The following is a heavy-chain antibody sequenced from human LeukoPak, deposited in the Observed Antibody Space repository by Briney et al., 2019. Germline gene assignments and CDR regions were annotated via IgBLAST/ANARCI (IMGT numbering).Heavy chain of an antibody. Sequence: LGSSVKVSCKASGGTFSSYAISWVRQAPGQGLEWMGRIIPILGIANYAQKFQGRVTITADKSTSTAYMELSSLRSEDTAVYYCARSEGGYSHFDYWGQGTLVTVSS. D-gene: IGHD5-18*01. V-gene: IGHV1-69*04. J-gene: IGHJ4*02. CDR3: ARSEGGYSHFDY. CDR1: GGTFSSYA. CDR2: IIPILGIA.